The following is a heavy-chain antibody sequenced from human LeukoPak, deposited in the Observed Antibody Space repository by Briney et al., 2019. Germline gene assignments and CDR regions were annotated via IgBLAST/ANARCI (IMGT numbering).Heavy chain of an antibody. V-gene: IGHV3-30*03. CDR2: ISYDGSNK. CDR3: ARDYDYEDAGGFDY. D-gene: IGHD3-22*01. CDR1: GFTFSSYS. J-gene: IGHJ4*02. Sequence: GGSLRLSCAASGFTFSSYSMNWVRPAPGKGLEWVAVISYDGSNKYYADSVKGRFTISRDNSKNTLYLQMNSLRAEDTAVYYCARDYDYEDAGGFDYWGQGTLVTVSS.